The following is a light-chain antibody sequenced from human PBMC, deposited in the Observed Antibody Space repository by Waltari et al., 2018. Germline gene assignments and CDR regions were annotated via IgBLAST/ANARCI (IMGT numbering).Light chain of an antibody. CDR3: QSFDSNVRGGVV. CDR1: SPNIGAGHD. Sequence: QSILTQPTSVSGAPGQRVTISCTGSSPNIGAGHDVPWYQAFPGTAPKLLLYGTNNRPSGVPDRFAGSKSGSSASLAINGLQAEDEADYYCQSFDSNVRGGVVFGGGTKVTVL. V-gene: IGLV1-40*01. J-gene: IGLJ3*02. CDR2: GTN.